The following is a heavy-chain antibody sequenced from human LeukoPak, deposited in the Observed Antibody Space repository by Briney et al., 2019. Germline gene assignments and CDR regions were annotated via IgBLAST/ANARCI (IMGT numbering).Heavy chain of an antibody. CDR2: ISGSGGST. CDR3: AKDQRMATIPEWCDP. CDR1: GFTFSSYA. D-gene: IGHD5-24*01. J-gene: IGHJ5*02. V-gene: IGHV3-23*01. Sequence: PGGSLRLSCAASGFTFSSYAMSWVRQAPGKGLEWVSAISGSGGSTYYADSVKGRFTISRDNSKNTLYLQMNSLRVGDTAVYYCAKDQRMATIPEWCDPWGQGTLVTVSS.